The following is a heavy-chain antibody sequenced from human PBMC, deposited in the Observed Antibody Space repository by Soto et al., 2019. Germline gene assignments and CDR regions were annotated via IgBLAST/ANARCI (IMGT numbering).Heavy chain of an antibody. D-gene: IGHD6-13*01. CDR1: GESFSGYY. J-gene: IGHJ5*02. CDR3: AVTGGSSSWYLRGWFDP. Sequence: SETLSLSCAVYGESFSGYYWTWIRQPPGEGLEWIGEITRSGTTNYNPSLKSRVTISADTSKNQFSLELTSVTAADTAVYYCAVTGGSSSWYLRGWFDPWGQGTLVTVSS. V-gene: IGHV4-34*01. CDR2: ITRSGTT.